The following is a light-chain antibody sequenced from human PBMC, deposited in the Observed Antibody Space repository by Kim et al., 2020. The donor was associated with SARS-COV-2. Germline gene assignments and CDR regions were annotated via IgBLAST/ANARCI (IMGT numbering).Light chain of an antibody. CDR1: NIGSKS. J-gene: IGLJ1*01. V-gene: IGLV3-21*04. CDR2: HDS. Sequence: SYELTQPPSVSVAPGKTARITCGGNNIGSKSVHWYQQKPGQAPVLVIYHDSDRPSRIPERFSGSNSGNTATLTISRVEAGDEADYYCQVWDSSSDHYVFGTGTKVTVL. CDR3: QVWDSSSDHYV.